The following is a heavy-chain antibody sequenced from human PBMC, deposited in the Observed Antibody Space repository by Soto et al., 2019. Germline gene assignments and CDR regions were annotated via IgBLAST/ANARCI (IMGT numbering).Heavy chain of an antibody. D-gene: IGHD3-3*01. J-gene: IGHJ3*02. CDR1: GGSISSSSYY. Sequence: SETLSLTCTVSGGSISSSSYYWGWIRQPPGKGLEWIGSIYYSGSTYYNPSLKSRVTISVDTSKNQFSLKLSSVTAADTAVYYCARRTVLRFLEWLNHDAFDIWGQGTMVTVSS. CDR3: ARRTVLRFLEWLNHDAFDI. CDR2: IYYSGST. V-gene: IGHV4-39*01.